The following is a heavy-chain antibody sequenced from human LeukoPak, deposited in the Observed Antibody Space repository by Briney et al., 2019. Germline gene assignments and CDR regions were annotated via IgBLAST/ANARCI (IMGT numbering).Heavy chain of an antibody. J-gene: IGHJ4*02. Sequence: GGSLRLSCAASGFTFSSYSMNWVRQAPGKGLEWVSSISSSSYIYYADSVKGRFTISRDNAKNSLYLQMNSLRAEDTAVYYCARATVSSTPDYWGQGTLVTVSS. V-gene: IGHV3-21*01. CDR1: GFTFSSYS. CDR3: ARATVSSTPDY. CDR2: ISSSSYI. D-gene: IGHD2-2*01.